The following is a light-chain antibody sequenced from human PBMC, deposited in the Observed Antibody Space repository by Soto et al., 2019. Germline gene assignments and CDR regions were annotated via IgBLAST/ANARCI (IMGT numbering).Light chain of an antibody. Sequence: QSALTQPASVAGSPGQAITISCTGSSSDIAGHNYVSWYQQHPGKAPKLMIYEVSNRPSGVSNRFSGSKSGNTASLTISGLQAEDEADYYCSSYTTSTSLGVFGTGTKVTVL. CDR1: SSDIAGHNY. V-gene: IGLV2-14*01. CDR3: SSYTTSTSLGV. J-gene: IGLJ1*01. CDR2: EVS.